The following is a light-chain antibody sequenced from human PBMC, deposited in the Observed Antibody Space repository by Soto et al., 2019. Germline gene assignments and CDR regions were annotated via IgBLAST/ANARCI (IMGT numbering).Light chain of an antibody. Sequence: QSVLTQPASVSGSPGQSITISCTGTSSDVGSYNLVSWYQQHPGKAPKLMIYEADKRPSGVSNRFSGSKSGNTASLTISGLQAEDEADYYCCSYVGSSTVFGGGTKVTVL. CDR1: SSDVGSYNL. V-gene: IGLV2-23*01. J-gene: IGLJ3*02. CDR2: EAD. CDR3: CSYVGSSTV.